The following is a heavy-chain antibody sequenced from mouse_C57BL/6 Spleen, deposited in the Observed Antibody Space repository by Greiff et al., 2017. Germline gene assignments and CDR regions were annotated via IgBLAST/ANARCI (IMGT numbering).Heavy chain of an antibody. D-gene: IGHD4-1*01. CDR1: GFTFTDYY. CDR3: ARYRGWDEYYFDD. Sequence: EVQGVESGGGLVQPGGSPSLSCAASGFTFTDYYMSWVRQPPGKALVWLGFIRNKANGYTTEYSASVKGRFTISRDNSQSILYLQMNALRAEDSATYYGARYRGWDEYYFDDWGQGTTLTVSS. CDR2: IRNKANGYTT. J-gene: IGHJ2*01. V-gene: IGHV7-3*01.